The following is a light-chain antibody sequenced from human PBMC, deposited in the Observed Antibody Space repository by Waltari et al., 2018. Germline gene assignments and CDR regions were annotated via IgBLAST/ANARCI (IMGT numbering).Light chain of an antibody. CDR3: QQYYNTPLT. CDR1: ESVLYSSNNKNH. J-gene: IGKJ4*01. CDR2: WAS. V-gene: IGKV4-1*01. Sequence: DIVMTRSPVSLAVSLGQRATINCKSRESVLYSSNNKNHLAWYQQKPGPPPKLLIYWASTRKSGVPDRFSGSGSETDFTLTVSSLQAEDVAVYYGQQYYNTPLTFGGGTKVEIK.